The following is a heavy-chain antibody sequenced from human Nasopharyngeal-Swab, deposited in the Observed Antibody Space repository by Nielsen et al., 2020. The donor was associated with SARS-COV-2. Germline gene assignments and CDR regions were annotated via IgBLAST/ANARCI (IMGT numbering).Heavy chain of an antibody. CDR2: IYYSGST. V-gene: IGHV4-39*07. CDR3: ARDRGQWLVGRYFDY. Sequence: SETLSLTCTVSGGSISSSSYYWGWIRQPPGKGLEWIGSIYYSGSTYYNPSLKSRVTISVDTSKNQFSLKLSSVTAADTAVYYCARDRGQWLVGRYFDYWGQGALVTVSS. CDR1: GGSISSSSYY. D-gene: IGHD6-19*01. J-gene: IGHJ4*02.